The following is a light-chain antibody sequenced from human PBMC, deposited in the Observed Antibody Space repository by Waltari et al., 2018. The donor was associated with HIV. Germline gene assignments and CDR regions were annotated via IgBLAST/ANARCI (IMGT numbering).Light chain of an antibody. CDR2: KVS. V-gene: IGKV1-5*03. J-gene: IGKJ1*01. Sequence: DGQMTQSPSTLSASVGDRVTITCRATQTISSWLAWYQQKPGKAPKLLIYKVSNLENGVPSRFSGSGSGTEFTLTISSLQPDEFATYFCQQYRTFGQGTKVEI. CDR1: QTISSW. CDR3: QQYRT.